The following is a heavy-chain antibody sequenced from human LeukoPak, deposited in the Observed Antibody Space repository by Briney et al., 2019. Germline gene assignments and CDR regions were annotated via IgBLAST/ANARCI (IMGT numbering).Heavy chain of an antibody. CDR1: GFTVSSNY. J-gene: IGHJ4*02. CDR2: IYSGGST. Sequence: GGSLRLSCAASGFTVSSNYMSWVRQAPGKGLDWVSVIYSGGSTYYADSVKGRFTISRDNSKNTLYLQMNSLRAEDTAVYYCARDSTLEWLSSWGQGTLVTVSS. V-gene: IGHV3-66*02. D-gene: IGHD3-3*01. CDR3: ARDSTLEWLSS.